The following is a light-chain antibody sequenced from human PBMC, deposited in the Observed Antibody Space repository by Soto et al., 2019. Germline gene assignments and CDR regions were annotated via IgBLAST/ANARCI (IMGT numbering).Light chain of an antibody. V-gene: IGLV1-44*01. CDR2: SNK. CDR3: AAWDDSLSGRV. CDR1: SSNTGSNA. Sequence: QSVLTQPPSVSGTPGQRITISCSGSSSNTGSNAVNWFQQVPGSAPKLLIYSNKQRPSGVPDRFSGSKSGSSASLVISGLQSEDEADYYCAAWDDSLSGRVFGGGTQLTVL. J-gene: IGLJ3*02.